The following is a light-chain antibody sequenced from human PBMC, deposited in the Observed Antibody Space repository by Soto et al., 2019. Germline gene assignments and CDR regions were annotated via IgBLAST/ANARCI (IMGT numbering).Light chain of an antibody. CDR1: QSISSTY. CDR3: QHYDSARWT. J-gene: IGKJ1*01. V-gene: IGKV3-20*01. CDR2: DAS. Sequence: EIXLTQSAGTLXLSPGERANLXCRASQSISSTYVTCYHQTPGQAPRLLTYDASRRATGSPERFSGSGSGTEFSRTISRLQPEDFAVYYGQHYDSARWTFGLGTKVDIK.